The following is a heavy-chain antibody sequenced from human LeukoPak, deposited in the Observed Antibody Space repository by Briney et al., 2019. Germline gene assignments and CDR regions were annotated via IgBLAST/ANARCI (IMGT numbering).Heavy chain of an antibody. V-gene: IGHV3-21*01. CDR2: ISSNGAYI. D-gene: IGHD2-15*01. Sequence: GGSLRLSCAVSGFTFSRYTINWVRQAPGRGLEWVSSISSNGAYIYYADSMEGRFTISRDNAKDSLSLQMDSLRAEDTAIYYCAREGGRGSSDLDYFDYWGQGMLVTVSS. J-gene: IGHJ4*02. CDR1: GFTFSRYT. CDR3: AREGGRGSSDLDYFDY.